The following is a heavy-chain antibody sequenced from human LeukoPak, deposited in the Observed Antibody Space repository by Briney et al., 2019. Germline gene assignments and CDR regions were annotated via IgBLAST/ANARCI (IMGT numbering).Heavy chain of an antibody. CDR2: INPSGGST. D-gene: IGHD3-3*01. Sequence: ASVKVSCKVSGYTLTELSMHWVRQAPGQGLEWMGIINPSGGSTSYARKFQGRVTMTRDTSTSTVYMELSSLRSEDTAVYYCARVRHYDYLAVDYWGQGTLVTVSS. V-gene: IGHV1-46*01. J-gene: IGHJ4*02. CDR1: GYTLTELS. CDR3: ARVRHYDYLAVDY.